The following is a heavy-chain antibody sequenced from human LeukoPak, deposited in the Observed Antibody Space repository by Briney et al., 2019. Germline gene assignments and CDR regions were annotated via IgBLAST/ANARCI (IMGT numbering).Heavy chain of an antibody. D-gene: IGHD5-18*01. CDR1: GYSFTSYW. CDR3: ARLLGTAMVPYYMDV. CDR2: IYPGDSDT. Sequence: GESLKISCKGSGYSFTSYWIGWVRQMPGKGLEWMGIIYPGDSDTRYSPSFQGQVTISADKSISTAYLQWSSLKASDTAMYYCARLLGTAMVPYYMDVWGKGTTVTVSS. V-gene: IGHV5-51*01. J-gene: IGHJ6*03.